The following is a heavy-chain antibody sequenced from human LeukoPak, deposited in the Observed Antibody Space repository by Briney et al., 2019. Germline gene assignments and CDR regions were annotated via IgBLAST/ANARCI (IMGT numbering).Heavy chain of an antibody. CDR1: GGTFSSYA. CDR3: ARASGGDRAYYYYYMDV. Sequence: ASVKVSCKASGGTFSSYAISWVRQAPGQGLEWMGGIIPIFGTANYARKFQGRVTITTDESASTAYMELSSLRSEDTAVYYCARASGGDRAYYYYYMDVWGKGTTVTVSS. D-gene: IGHD5-18*01. V-gene: IGHV1-69*05. CDR2: IIPIFGTA. J-gene: IGHJ6*03.